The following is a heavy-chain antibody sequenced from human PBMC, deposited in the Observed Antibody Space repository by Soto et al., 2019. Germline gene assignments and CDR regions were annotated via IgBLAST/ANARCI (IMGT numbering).Heavy chain of an antibody. CDR3: ANPYGSGSYTPRFDY. V-gene: IGHV3-23*01. CDR2: ISGSGGST. CDR1: GFTFSSYA. Sequence: GVLRLSCAASGFTFSSYAMNWVRQAPGKGLEWVSAISGSGGSTYYADSVKGRFTISRDNSKNTLYLQMNSLRAEDTAVYYCANPYGSGSYTPRFDYWGQGTLVTVSS. J-gene: IGHJ4*02. D-gene: IGHD3-10*01.